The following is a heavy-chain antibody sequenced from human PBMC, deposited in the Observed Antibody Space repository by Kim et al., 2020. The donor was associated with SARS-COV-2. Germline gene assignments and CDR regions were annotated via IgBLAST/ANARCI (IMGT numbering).Heavy chain of an antibody. V-gene: IGHV4-34*01. Sequence: YNPALESRVTISVDTAKNQFSLKLSSVTAADTAVYYCARSNDYYYYGMDVWGQGTTVTVSS. CDR3: ARSNDYYYYGMDV. D-gene: IGHD4-4*01. J-gene: IGHJ6*02.